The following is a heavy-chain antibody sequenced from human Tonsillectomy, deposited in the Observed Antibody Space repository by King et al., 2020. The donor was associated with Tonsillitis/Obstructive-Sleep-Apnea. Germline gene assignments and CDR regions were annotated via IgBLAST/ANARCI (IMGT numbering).Heavy chain of an antibody. D-gene: IGHD1-1*01. CDR1: GFTFSSYA. J-gene: IGHJ1*01. V-gene: IGHV3-30*04. CDR2: ISSDGSNK. Sequence: VQLVQSGAGVVQPGRSLRLSCEASGFTFSSYAMHWVRQAPGKGLEWVAVISSDGSNKYYADSVKGRFTISRDNSKNTLYLQMNSLRAADTAVYYCARIRVRRWPTLYNFGNSGQRTLVTVSP. CDR3: ARIRVRRWPTLYNFGN.